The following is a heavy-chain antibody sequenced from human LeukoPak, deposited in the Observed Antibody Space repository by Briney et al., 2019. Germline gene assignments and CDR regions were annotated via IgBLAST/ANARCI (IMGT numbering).Heavy chain of an antibody. CDR2: IYSGGST. CDR1: GFTFSSYA. J-gene: IGHJ6*02. CDR3: ARSRSYYYGMDV. Sequence: GGSLRLSCAASGFTFSSYAMSWVRQAPGKGLEWVSVIYSGGSTYYADSVKGRFTISRDNSKNTLYLQMNSLRAEDTAVYYCARSRSYYYGMDVWGQGTTVTVSS. V-gene: IGHV3-53*01.